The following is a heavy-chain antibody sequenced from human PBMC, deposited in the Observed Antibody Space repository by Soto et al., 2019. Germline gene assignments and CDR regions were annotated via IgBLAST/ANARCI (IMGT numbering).Heavy chain of an antibody. V-gene: IGHV3-30-3*01. CDR3: ARSYCGDDCALDH. CDR2: ISYDGNSK. CDR1: RFIFSNYV. D-gene: IGHD2-21*02. J-gene: IGHJ4*02. Sequence: GGSLRLSCAASRFIFSNYVMHWVRQAPGKGLEWVAVISYDGNSKHYADSGKGRFTISRDNSKSTLYVQMNSLRAEDTAVYYCARSYCGDDCALDHWGQGTLVTVSS.